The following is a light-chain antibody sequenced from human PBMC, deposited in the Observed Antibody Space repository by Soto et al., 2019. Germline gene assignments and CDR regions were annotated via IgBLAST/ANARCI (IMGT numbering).Light chain of an antibody. CDR3: QVWDSSSDHYV. V-gene: IGLV3-21*04. Sequence: SYELTQPPSVSVSPGKTARITCGGNNIGSKSVPWYQQKPGQAPVLVIYYDSDRPSGLPERFAGSNSGNTATLTISRVAGVDEADYYGQVWDSSSDHYVFGTGTKLTVL. CDR1: NIGSKS. J-gene: IGLJ1*01. CDR2: YDS.